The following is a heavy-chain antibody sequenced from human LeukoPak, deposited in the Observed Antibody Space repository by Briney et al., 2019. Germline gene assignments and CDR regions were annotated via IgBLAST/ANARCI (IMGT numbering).Heavy chain of an antibody. CDR2: MNPETEIT. Sequence: ASVKVSCKASGYTFTSYDINWVRQASGQGLEWRGWMNPETEITEYAQKFQGRVTMTRDTSISTAYMELSGLTSEDTAVYFCATSSGLTTHDAFDIWGQGTKVTVSS. V-gene: IGHV1-8*01. J-gene: IGHJ3*02. CDR1: GYTFTSYD. CDR3: ATSSGLTTHDAFDI. D-gene: IGHD3/OR15-3a*01.